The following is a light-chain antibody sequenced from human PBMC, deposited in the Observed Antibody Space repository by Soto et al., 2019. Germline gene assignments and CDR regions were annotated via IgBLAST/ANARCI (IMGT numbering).Light chain of an antibody. V-gene: IGKV4-1*01. CDR3: QQYYSPPLT. CDR2: WAS. Sequence: DIVMTQSPDSLAVSLGERATINCKSSQSVLHSSNNKHYLAWYQQKPGQPPKLLIYWASTRESGVPDRFSGSGSGTDFTLTIVSLQAEDGAVYYCQQYYSPPLTFGGGTKVEIK. CDR1: QSVLHSSNNKHY. J-gene: IGKJ4*02.